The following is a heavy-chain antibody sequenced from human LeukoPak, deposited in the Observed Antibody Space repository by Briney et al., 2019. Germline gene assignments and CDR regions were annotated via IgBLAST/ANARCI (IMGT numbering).Heavy chain of an antibody. CDR3: ASSVEVAGGRCFDY. J-gene: IGHJ4*02. CDR1: GYRFSSYW. V-gene: IGHV5-51*01. Sequence: GESLKISCKGSGYRFSSYWIGWVRQMPGKGLEWMGIIYPRDSDTRYSPSFQGQITISVDKSISTAYLQWSSLEASDTAMYYCASSVEVAGGRCFDYWGQGTLATVSS. D-gene: IGHD6-19*01. CDR2: IYPRDSDT.